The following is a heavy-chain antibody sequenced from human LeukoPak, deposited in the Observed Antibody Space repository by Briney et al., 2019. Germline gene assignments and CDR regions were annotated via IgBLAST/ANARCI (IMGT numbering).Heavy chain of an antibody. CDR2: ISGSGGST. Sequence: GGTLRLSCAASGLTFSSYAMSWVRQAPGKGLEWVSAISGSGGSTYYADSVKGRFTISRDNSKNTLYLQMNSLRAEDTAVYYCAKKEEAAMVRGVVDVWGKGTTVTVSS. CDR3: AKKEEAAMVRGVVDV. CDR1: GLTFSSYA. V-gene: IGHV3-23*01. D-gene: IGHD3-10*01. J-gene: IGHJ6*04.